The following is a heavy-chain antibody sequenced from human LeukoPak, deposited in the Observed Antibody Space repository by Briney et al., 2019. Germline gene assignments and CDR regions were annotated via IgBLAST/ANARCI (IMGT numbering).Heavy chain of an antibody. CDR3: ATVLSSGWYVDY. V-gene: IGHV1-24*01. J-gene: IGHJ4*02. CDR2: FDPEDGET. Sequence: ASVKVSCKVSGYTLTELSMHWVRQAPGKGLEWVGGFDPEDGETIYAQKFQGRVTMTEDTSTDTAYMELSSLRSEDTAVYYCATVLSSGWYVDYWGQGTLVTVSS. D-gene: IGHD6-19*01. CDR1: GYTLTELS.